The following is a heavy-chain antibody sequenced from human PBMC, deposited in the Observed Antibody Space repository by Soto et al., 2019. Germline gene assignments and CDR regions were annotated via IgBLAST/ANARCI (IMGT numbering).Heavy chain of an antibody. CDR1: GYTFTSYY. CDR2: INPSCGST. J-gene: IGHJ6*02. V-gene: IGHV1-46*01. Sequence: QVQLVQSGAEVKKPGASVKVSCQASGYTFTSYYMHWVRQAPGQGLEWMGIINPSCGSTSYEQKFHGKVTMTRDPPTSPVYKELSSPRSEDAAVYSCARVWSSYPYYYYYGMDVCGQGTTVTASS. D-gene: IGHD3-3*01. CDR3: ARVWSSYPYYYYYGMDV.